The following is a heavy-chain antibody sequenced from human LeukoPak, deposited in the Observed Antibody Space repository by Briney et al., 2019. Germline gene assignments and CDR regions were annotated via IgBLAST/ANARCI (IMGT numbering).Heavy chain of an antibody. Sequence: ASVTVSCKASGYTFTGYYMHWVRQAPGQGLEWMGWINPNSGGTNYAQKFQGWVTMTRDTSISTAYMELSRLRSDDTAVYYCARGSDWGNYGMDVWGQGTTVTVSS. CDR2: INPNSGGT. CDR1: GYTFTGYY. J-gene: IGHJ6*02. V-gene: IGHV1-2*04. CDR3: ARGSDWGNYGMDV. D-gene: IGHD2-21*02.